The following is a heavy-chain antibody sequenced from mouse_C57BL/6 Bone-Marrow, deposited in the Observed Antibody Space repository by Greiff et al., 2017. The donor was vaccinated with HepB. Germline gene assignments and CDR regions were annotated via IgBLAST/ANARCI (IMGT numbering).Heavy chain of an antibody. CDR1: GFTFSDYG. CDR2: ISSGSSTI. CDR3: ATGYYYGSSYNY. J-gene: IGHJ2*01. V-gene: IGHV5-17*01. Sequence: EVQLVESGGGLVKPGGSLKLSCAASGFTFSDYGMHWVRQAPEKGLEWVAYISSGSSTIYYADTVKGRFTISRDNAKNTLFLQMTSLRSEDTAMYYCATGYYYGSSYNYWGQGTTLTVSS. D-gene: IGHD1-1*01.